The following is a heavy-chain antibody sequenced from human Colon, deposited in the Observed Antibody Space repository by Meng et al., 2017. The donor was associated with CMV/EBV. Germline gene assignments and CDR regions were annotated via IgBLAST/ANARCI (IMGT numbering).Heavy chain of an antibody. Sequence: QGRWVQSGAVVNKPGASVKLSVKASGYTFTANFSHWVRQAPGQGLEWMGWINPPNGDTKYTQKFEGRVTITRDTSISTVYMELNSLTSDDTAVYFCARDLWSGSSDYFDYWGQGTLVTVSS. J-gene: IGHJ4*02. CDR2: INPPNGDT. D-gene: IGHD3-3*01. CDR3: ARDLWSGSSDYFDY. V-gene: IGHV1-2*02. CDR1: GYTFTANF.